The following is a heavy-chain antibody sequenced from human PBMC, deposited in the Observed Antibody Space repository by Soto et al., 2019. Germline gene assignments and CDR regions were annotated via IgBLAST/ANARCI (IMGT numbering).Heavy chain of an antibody. D-gene: IGHD3-9*01. Sequence: ASVKVSCKASGYTFTGYYMHWVRQAPGQGLEWMGWINPNSGGTNYAQKFQGRVTMTRDTSISTAYMELSRLRSDDTAVYYCARGGPYYDIVKSSPNSFDTCGPGALGTVS. V-gene: IGHV1-2*02. CDR2: INPNSGGT. CDR1: GYTFTGYY. J-gene: IGHJ5*02. CDR3: ARGGPYYDIVKSSPNSFDT.